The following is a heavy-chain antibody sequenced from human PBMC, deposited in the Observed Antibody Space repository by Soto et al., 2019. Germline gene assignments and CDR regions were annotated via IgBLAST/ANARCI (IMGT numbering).Heavy chain of an antibody. CDR1: GFTFSSYA. V-gene: IGHV3-30-3*01. CDR3: ARYIRYDSSGYPPGY. Sequence: GGSLRLSCAASGFTFSSYAMHWVRQAPGKGLEWVAVISYDGSNKYYADSVKGRFTISRDNSKNTLYLQMNSLRAEDTAVYYCARYIRYDSSGYPPGYWARGTLVTVSS. D-gene: IGHD3-22*01. J-gene: IGHJ4*02. CDR2: ISYDGSNK.